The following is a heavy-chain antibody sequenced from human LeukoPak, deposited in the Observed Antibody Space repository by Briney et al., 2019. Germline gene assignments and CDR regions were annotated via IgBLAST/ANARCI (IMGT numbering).Heavy chain of an antibody. D-gene: IGHD4-17*01. CDR3: ARESGAAPYY. Sequence: GGSLRLSCAASGFTFSSYSMNWVRQAPGKGLEWVANIKQDGSEEYYVDSVKGRFTISRDNAKNSLYLQMNSLRAEDTAVYYCARESGAAPYYWGQGTLVAVSS. J-gene: IGHJ4*02. V-gene: IGHV3-7*01. CDR2: IKQDGSEE. CDR1: GFTFSSYS.